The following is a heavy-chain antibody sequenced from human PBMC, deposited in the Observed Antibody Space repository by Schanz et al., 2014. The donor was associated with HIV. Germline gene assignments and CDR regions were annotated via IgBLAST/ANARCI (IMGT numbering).Heavy chain of an antibody. J-gene: IGHJ4*02. CDR1: GFTISSNY. D-gene: IGHD2-21*01. CDR2: VYIGDST. Sequence: EVHLLESGGGLAQPGGSLRLSCAASGFTISSNYMSWVRQAPGKGLEWVSVVYIGDSTFYANSVKGRFTISRDDSKNTLYLQMNSLRAEDTAMYYCAAGLIRYFFDYWGQGTLVTVSS. CDR3: AAGLIRYFFDY. V-gene: IGHV3-66*01.